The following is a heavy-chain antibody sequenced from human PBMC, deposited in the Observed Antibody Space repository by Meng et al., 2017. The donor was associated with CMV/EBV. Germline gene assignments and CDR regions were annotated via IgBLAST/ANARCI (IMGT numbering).Heavy chain of an antibody. CDR1: GGSISSGDYY. CDR2: IYYSGST. CDR3: ARVGRTSCYDY. J-gene: IGHJ4*02. V-gene: IGHV4-30-4*08. Sequence: QVQLQDAGPGLVKPSQTLSLTCTFSGGSISSGDYYWSWIRQPPGKGLEWIGYIYYSGSTYYNPSLKSRVTISVDTSKNQFSLKLSSVTAADTAVYYCARVGRTSCYDYWGQGTLVTVSS. D-gene: IGHD2-2*01.